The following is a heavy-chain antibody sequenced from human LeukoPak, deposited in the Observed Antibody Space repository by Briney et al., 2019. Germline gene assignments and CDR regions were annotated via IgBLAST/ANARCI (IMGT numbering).Heavy chain of an antibody. J-gene: IGHJ4*02. Sequence: GGSLRLSCAASGFTFSSYWMHWVRQAPGMGLVWVSRINTDGSSTSYADSVKGRFTISRDNAKNSLYLQMNSLRAEDTAVYYCARMAVRGVRLPYFDCWGQGTLVTVSS. CDR3: ARMAVRGVRLPYFDC. D-gene: IGHD3-10*01. V-gene: IGHV3-74*01. CDR1: GFTFSSYW. CDR2: INTDGSST.